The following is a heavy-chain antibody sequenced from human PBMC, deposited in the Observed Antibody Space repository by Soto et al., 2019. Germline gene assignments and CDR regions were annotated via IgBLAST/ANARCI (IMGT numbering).Heavy chain of an antibody. CDR2: IGTAGDT. Sequence: EVQLVESGGGLVQPGGSLRLSCAASGFTFSSYDMHWVRQATGKGLEWVSAIGTAGDTYYPGSVKGRFTISRENAKNSLYLQMNNLRAGDTAVYYCARGGGRVATPWFDPWGQGTLVTVSS. D-gene: IGHD5-12*01. J-gene: IGHJ5*02. CDR3: ARGGGRVATPWFDP. V-gene: IGHV3-13*04. CDR1: GFTFSSYD.